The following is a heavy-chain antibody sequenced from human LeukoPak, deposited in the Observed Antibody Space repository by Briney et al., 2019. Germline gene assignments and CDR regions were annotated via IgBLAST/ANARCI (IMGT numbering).Heavy chain of an antibody. V-gene: IGHV3-33*06. CDR1: GFTFSYYG. J-gene: IGHJ4*02. CDR2: IWYDGSNK. CDR3: AKDRDFWSGKAFDY. D-gene: IGHD3-3*01. Sequence: GGSLRLSCAASGFTFSYYGMHWVRQAPDKGLEWVAVIWYDGSNKYYADSVKGRFTISRDISKNTLYLQMNSLRAEDTAVYYCAKDRDFWSGKAFDYWGQGTLVTVSS.